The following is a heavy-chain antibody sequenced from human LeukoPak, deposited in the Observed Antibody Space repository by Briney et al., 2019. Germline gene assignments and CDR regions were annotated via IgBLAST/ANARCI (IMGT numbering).Heavy chain of an antibody. CDR2: INPNSGGT. CDR1: GYTFTGYY. V-gene: IGHV1-2*02. Sequence: APVKVSCKSSGYTFTGYYMHWVRQAPGQGLEWMGWINPNSGGTNYAQKFQGRVTMTRDTSISTAYMELSRLRSDDTAVYYCAGDFADYYDSSGSGGGAFDIWGQGTMVTVSS. J-gene: IGHJ3*02. D-gene: IGHD3-22*01. CDR3: AGDFADYYDSSGSGGGAFDI.